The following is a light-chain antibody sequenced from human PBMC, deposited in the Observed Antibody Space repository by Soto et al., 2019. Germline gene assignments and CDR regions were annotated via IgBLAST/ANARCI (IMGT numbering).Light chain of an antibody. CDR2: GVS. CDR1: QSVSSN. Sequence: ERIMTQSPATMSVSPGESATLSCRASQSVSSNLAWYQQKPGQAPRLLIYGVSIRATGIPARFSVSWSETKFTLTISSLQSEDFAVYCCQQYNNWPPLTFGGGTKVDTK. CDR3: QQYNNWPPLT. V-gene: IGKV3-15*01. J-gene: IGKJ4*01.